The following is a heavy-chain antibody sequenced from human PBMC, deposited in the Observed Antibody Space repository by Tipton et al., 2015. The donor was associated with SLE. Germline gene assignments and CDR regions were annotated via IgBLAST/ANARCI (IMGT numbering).Heavy chain of an antibody. Sequence: TLSLTCTVSGGSISGHFWTWIRQLPGKGLEWIGYISHSGVTNYNPSLKSRVSISVDTSKNQFSLKLSSVTAADTAIYYCARRTGPAGGYYFDYWGQGTLVTASS. D-gene: IGHD1-1*01. V-gene: IGHV4-59*11. CDR2: ISHSGVT. J-gene: IGHJ4*02. CDR1: GGSISGHF. CDR3: ARRTGPAGGYYFDY.